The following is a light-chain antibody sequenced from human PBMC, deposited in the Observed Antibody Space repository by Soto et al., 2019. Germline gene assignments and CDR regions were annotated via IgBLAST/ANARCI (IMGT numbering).Light chain of an antibody. CDR1: QSVSSY. CDR3: QQRSDWPLT. V-gene: IGKV3-11*01. CDR2: DAS. J-gene: IGKJ4*01. Sequence: EIVLTQSPATLSLSPGERATLSCRASQSVSSYLAWYQQKPGQAPRPLIYDASNRATGIPARFSGSGSGTDFTLTISSLEPEDFAVYYCQQRSDWPLTFGGGTQVDIK.